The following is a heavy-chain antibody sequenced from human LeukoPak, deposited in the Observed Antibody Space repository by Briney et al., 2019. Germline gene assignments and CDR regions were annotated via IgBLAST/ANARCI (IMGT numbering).Heavy chain of an antibody. CDR1: GFTFSIYA. Sequence: GRSLRLSCAASGFTFSIYALSWVRQAPGKGLGWLSGVIGAGTTYSADPLKGRFPVPRDQASNTVFLRRNGLRAEDSAVYYWAKDLRQGDGYWDIDYGGQGALGTVSP. CDR3: AKDLRQGDGYWDIDY. D-gene: IGHD5-24*01. V-gene: IGHV3-23*01. CDR2: VIGAGTT. J-gene: IGHJ4*02.